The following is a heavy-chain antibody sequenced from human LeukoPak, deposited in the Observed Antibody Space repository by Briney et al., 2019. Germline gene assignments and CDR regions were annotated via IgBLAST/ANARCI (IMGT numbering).Heavy chain of an antibody. CDR1: GDSIISTDYY. Sequence: SETLSLTCTVSGDSIISTDYYWGWIRQPPGKGLEWIGTISYTGSTYYNSSFKSRVTISVDTSKNQFSLDLSSVTAADTAIYYCAQAILSVSGTFWFDPWGQGTLVTVSA. CDR3: AQAILSVSGTFWFDP. J-gene: IGHJ5*02. CDR2: ISYTGST. V-gene: IGHV4-39*01. D-gene: IGHD6-19*01.